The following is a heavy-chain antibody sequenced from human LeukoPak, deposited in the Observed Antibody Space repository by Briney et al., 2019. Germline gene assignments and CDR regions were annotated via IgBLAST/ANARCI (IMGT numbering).Heavy chain of an antibody. J-gene: IGHJ3*02. CDR3: AKVIAVADTGAFDI. V-gene: IGHV3-7*01. D-gene: IGHD6-19*01. CDR2: IKQDGSEK. Sequence: GGSLRLSCAASGFTFSTYWMSWVRQAPGKGLEWVANIKQDGSEKYYVDSVKGRLTISRDNAKNSLYLQMNSLRPEDAAMYYCAKVIAVADTGAFDIWGQGTMVTVS. CDR1: GFTFSTYW.